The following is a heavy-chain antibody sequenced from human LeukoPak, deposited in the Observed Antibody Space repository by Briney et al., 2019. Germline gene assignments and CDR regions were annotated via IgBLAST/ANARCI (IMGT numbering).Heavy chain of an antibody. CDR3: AREAGTSDY. Sequence: GGSLRLSCAASGFTFSIYWMSWVRQAPGKGLEWVANIKQDGSEKYYVDSVKGRFTISRDNAKNSLYLQMNSLRAEDTAVYYCAREAGTSDYWGQGTLVTVSS. J-gene: IGHJ4*02. CDR1: GFTFSIYW. CDR2: IKQDGSEK. V-gene: IGHV3-7*01. D-gene: IGHD6-19*01.